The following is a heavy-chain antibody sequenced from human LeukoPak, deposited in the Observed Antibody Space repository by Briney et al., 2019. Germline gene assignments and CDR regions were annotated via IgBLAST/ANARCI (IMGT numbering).Heavy chain of an antibody. CDR2: IYSGGST. J-gene: IGHJ5*02. CDR1: GFTVSNNY. D-gene: IGHD2-2*01. CDR3: ARDQSRYCSGTTCHVA. Sequence: GGSLRLSCAASGFTVSNNYMSWVRQAPGKGLEWVSVIYSGGSTYYADSVKGRFTISRDNSKNTLYLQMNSLRAEDTAVYYCARDQSRYCSGTTCHVAWGQGTLVTVSS. V-gene: IGHV3-66*01.